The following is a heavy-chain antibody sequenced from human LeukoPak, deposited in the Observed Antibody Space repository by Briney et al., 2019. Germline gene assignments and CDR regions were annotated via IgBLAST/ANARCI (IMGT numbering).Heavy chain of an antibody. Sequence: SETLSLTCTVSGGSISGYYWSWIRQPPGKGLEWMGYIYNSGSTNYNPSLKSRVTISVDTSENRFSLRLSSVTAADTAVYYCARLGMGYASGSYSWFFDLWGRGTLVTVSS. D-gene: IGHD3-10*01. V-gene: IGHV4-59*08. J-gene: IGHJ2*01. CDR1: GGSISGYY. CDR2: IYNSGST. CDR3: ARLGMGYASGSYSWFFDL.